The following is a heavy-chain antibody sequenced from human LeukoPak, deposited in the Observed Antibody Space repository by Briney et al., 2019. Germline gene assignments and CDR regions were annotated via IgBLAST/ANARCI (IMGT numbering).Heavy chain of an antibody. CDR1: GYTFTDYN. V-gene: IGHV1-2*06. D-gene: IGHD4-17*01. J-gene: IGHJ5*02. Sequence: ASVKVSCKASGYTFTDYNIRWVRQAPGQGLEWMGRIKPKSGDTKYTQRFQGRVTMTRDTSISTAYMELSGLRSDDTAVYYCARNAGYGDLAWGQGTLVTVSS. CDR2: IKPKSGDT. CDR3: ARNAGYGDLA.